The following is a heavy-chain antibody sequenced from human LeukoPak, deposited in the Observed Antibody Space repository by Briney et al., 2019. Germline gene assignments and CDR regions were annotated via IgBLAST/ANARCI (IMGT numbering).Heavy chain of an antibody. D-gene: IGHD4-23*01. CDR1: GFTFSSYW. J-gene: IGHJ4*02. Sequence: GGSLRLSCAASGFTFSSYWMSWVRQAPGKGLEWVANIKQDGSKTYYVDSVKGRFTISRDNAKNSLYLQMNSLRAEDTAVYYCAREVNDYGANNGGWGQGTLVTVSS. V-gene: IGHV3-7*01. CDR3: AREVNDYGANNGG. CDR2: IKQDGSKT.